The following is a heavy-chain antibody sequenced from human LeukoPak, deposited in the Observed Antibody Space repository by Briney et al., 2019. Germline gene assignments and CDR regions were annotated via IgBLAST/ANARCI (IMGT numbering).Heavy chain of an antibody. J-gene: IGHJ4*01. D-gene: IGHD5-12*01. CDR2: INPNSGGT. CDR1: GHTFTGYY. CDR3: ARGGGYSGYDWAFGY. Sequence: GASVKVSCKASGHTFTGYYLHCVRQAPGQGLEWMGWINPNSGGTNYAQKFQGRVTMTRDTSISTAYMELSRLRSDDTAVYYCARGGGYSGYDWAFGYWGHEPWSPSPQ. V-gene: IGHV1-2*02.